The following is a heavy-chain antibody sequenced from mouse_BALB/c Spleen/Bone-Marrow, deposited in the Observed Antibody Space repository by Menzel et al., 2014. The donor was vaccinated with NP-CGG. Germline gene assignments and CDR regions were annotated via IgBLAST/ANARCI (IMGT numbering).Heavy chain of an antibody. D-gene: IGHD6-5*01. CDR3: TTYFY. V-gene: IGHV1-5*01. J-gene: IGHJ3*01. CDR2: IYPGNSDT. CDR1: GYNFTNYW. Sequence: VHVKQSGTVLARPGASAKMSCKASGYNFTNYWMHWVQPRPGQGLEWIGAIYPGNSDTSYSQMFKGKATLTAVTSASTAYMDLSGLTNEDSAVYYCTTYFYWGQGTLVIVSA.